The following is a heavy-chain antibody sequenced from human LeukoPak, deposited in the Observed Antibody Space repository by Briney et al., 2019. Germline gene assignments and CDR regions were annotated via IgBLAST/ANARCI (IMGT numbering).Heavy chain of an antibody. CDR3: AKDRGSSGWYRYLDY. CDR2: ISWNSGDI. D-gene: IGHD6-19*01. Sequence: GGSLRLSCAASGFTFDDYAMHWVRQVPGKGLEWVSGISWNSGDIGYADSVKGRFTISRDNAKNSLYLQMNSLRPEGTALYYCAKDRGSSGWYRYLDYWGQGTLVTVSS. J-gene: IGHJ4*02. V-gene: IGHV3-9*01. CDR1: GFTFDDYA.